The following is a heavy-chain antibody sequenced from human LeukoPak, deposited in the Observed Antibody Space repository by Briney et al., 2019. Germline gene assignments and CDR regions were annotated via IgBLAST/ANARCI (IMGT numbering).Heavy chain of an antibody. CDR3: ARGRSSGYWGAFDI. CDR2: IFPADSDT. J-gene: IGHJ3*02. CDR1: GSRFNSHW. V-gene: IGHV5-51*01. D-gene: IGHD3-22*01. Sequence: GESLKISFKVSGSRFNSHWIAWVRPMPGKGLEWMGIIFPADSDTRYSPSFQGQVAISADKSISTAYLQWSSLQASDTAMYYCARGRSSGYWGAFDIWGQGTMVTVSS.